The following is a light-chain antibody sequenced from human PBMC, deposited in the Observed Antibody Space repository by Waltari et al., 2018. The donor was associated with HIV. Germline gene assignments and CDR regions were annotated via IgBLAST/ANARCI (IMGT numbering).Light chain of an antibody. CDR2: EGI. J-gene: IGLJ3*02. Sequence: QSALTQPASVSGSPGQSITISCTGSSSDVGSYNLVSWYHQHTGKAPKLMIYEGINRPAGISNRFSGSKSGNKASLTISGLQAEDEADYYCCSDAGSSNWVFGGGTKLTVL. CDR1: SSDVGSYNL. V-gene: IGLV2-23*01. CDR3: CSDAGSSNWV.